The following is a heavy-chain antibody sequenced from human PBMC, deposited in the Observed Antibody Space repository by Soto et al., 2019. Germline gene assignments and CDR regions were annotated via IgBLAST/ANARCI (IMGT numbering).Heavy chain of an antibody. V-gene: IGHV3-53*01. D-gene: IGHD2-21*01. CDR2: IYSGGYT. Sequence: EVQLVESGGGLIQPGGSLRLSCAVSGFTVSNNYMRWVRQAPGKGLEGVSVIYSGGYTAYGDSVKGRFTISRDNSKNTLYLKMNGPGASSPAFCYSAIYMGVGGDWGQGTLVTVSS. CDR1: GFTVSNNY. CDR3: AIYMGVGGD. J-gene: IGHJ4*02.